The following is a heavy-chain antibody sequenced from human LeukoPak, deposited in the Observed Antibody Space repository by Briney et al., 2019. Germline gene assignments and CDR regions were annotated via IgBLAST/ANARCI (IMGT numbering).Heavy chain of an antibody. D-gene: IGHD3-22*01. CDR2: IIPILGIA. J-gene: IGHJ3*02. CDR3: ARDRRVLFPTPIYDSSEGIYAFDI. Sequence: PRASVKVSCRASGGTFSSYAISWVRQAPGQGLEWMGRIIPILGIANYAQKFQGRVTITADKSTSTAYMELSSLRSEDTAVYYCARDRRVLFPTPIYDSSEGIYAFDIWGQGTMVTVSS. V-gene: IGHV1-69*04. CDR1: GGTFSSYA.